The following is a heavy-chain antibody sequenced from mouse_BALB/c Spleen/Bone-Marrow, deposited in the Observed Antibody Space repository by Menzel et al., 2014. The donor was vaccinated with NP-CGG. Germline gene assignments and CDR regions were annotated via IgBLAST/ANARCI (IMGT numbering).Heavy chain of an antibody. CDR1: GFNIKDTY. J-gene: IGHJ3*01. V-gene: IGHV14-3*02. Sequence: DVKLQESGAELVKPGASVKLSCTASGFNIKDTYMHWVRQRPEQGLERIGRIDPANGNTKYDPKFQGKATITADTSSNTAYLQLSSLTSEDTAVYYCASYYYGRSSFTYWGQGTLVTVSA. D-gene: IGHD1-1*01. CDR3: ASYYYGRSSFTY. CDR2: IDPANGNT.